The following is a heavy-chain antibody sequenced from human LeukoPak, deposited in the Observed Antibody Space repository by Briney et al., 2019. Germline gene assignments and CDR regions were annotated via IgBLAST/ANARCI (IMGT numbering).Heavy chain of an antibody. CDR2: IYYSGST. Sequence: SETLSLTCTVSGGSISSYYWSWIRQPPGKGLEWIGYIYYSGSTNYNPSLKSRVTISVDTSKNQFSLKLSSVTAADTAVYYCARFGSPYYYMDVWGKGTTVTVSS. J-gene: IGHJ6*03. CDR3: ARFGSPYYYMDV. CDR1: GGSISSYY. D-gene: IGHD3-16*01. V-gene: IGHV4-59*01.